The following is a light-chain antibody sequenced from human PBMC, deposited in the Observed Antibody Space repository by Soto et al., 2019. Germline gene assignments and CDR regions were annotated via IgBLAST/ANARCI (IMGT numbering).Light chain of an antibody. J-gene: IGKJ1*01. CDR2: GTS. Sequence: EIVLTQSPGTLSLSPGERATLSCRASQSVSSSYLAWYQQKPGQAPRLLIYGTSRRATGFPDRFSGSGFGTDFTLTISRLEPEDFAVYYCQQYDSSPRTFGQGTKVDIK. V-gene: IGKV3-20*01. CDR3: QQYDSSPRT. CDR1: QSVSSSY.